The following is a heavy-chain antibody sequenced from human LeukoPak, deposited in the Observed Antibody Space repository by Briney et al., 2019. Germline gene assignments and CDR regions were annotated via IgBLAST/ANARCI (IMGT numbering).Heavy chain of an antibody. J-gene: IGHJ5*02. D-gene: IGHD2-2*01. Sequence: GGSLRLSCAASGFTFSNYNMNWVRQAPGKGLEWVSYISSSSSTRYYADSVRGRFTISRDNAKNSLYLQMNSLRAEDTAVYYCARESDIVVVPAAMSGGWFDPWGQGTLVTVSS. CDR2: ISSSSSTR. V-gene: IGHV3-48*04. CDR1: GFTFSNYN. CDR3: ARESDIVVVPAAMSGGWFDP.